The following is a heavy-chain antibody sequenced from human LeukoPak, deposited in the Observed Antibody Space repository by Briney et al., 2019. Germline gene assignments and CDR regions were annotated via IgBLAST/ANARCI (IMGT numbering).Heavy chain of an antibody. CDR2: INHSGST. D-gene: IGHD3-16*02. J-gene: IGHJ4*02. Sequence: SETLSLTCAVYGGSFSGYYWSWIRQPPGKGLEWIGEINHSGSTNYNPSLKSRVTISVDTSKNQFSLKLSSVTAADTAVYYCARHTYDYVWGSYRFVYWGQGTLVTVSS. CDR3: ARHTYDYVWGSYRFVY. CDR1: GGSFSGYY. V-gene: IGHV4-34*01.